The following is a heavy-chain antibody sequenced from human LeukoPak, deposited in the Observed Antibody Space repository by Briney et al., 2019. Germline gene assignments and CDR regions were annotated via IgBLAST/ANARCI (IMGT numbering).Heavy chain of an antibody. J-gene: IGHJ4*02. CDR1: GFTFSRYA. D-gene: IGHD2-21*01. V-gene: IGHV3-30-3*01. Sequence: GGSLRLSCEVSGFTFSRYAMHWVRQAPGKGLEWVSLISDDGNNKYYSDSVKGRFIISRDNSKKILYLQMNSLTTEDTAVYYCAGDLIDCGGPRCTDFGGQGTLVSVSS. CDR2: ISDDGNNK. CDR3: AGDLIDCGGPRCTDF.